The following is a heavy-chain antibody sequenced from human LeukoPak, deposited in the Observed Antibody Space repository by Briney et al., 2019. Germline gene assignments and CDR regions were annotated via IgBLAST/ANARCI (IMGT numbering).Heavy chain of an antibody. CDR2: ITGSGDNT. V-gene: IGHV3-23*01. CDR3: ARAEGSDSLNYYGMDV. CDR1: GFTFSSYA. J-gene: IGHJ6*02. Sequence: PGGSLRLSCAASGFTFSSYAMSWVRQAPGKGLEWVSAITGSGDNTYYADSVKGRFTISRGNSKNTLYLQVNSLRAEDTAVYYCARAEGSDSLNYYGMDVWGQGTTVTVSS. D-gene: IGHD2-21*02.